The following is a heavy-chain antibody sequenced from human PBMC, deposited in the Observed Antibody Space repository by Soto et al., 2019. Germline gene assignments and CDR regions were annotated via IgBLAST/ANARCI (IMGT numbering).Heavy chain of an antibody. CDR3: ARWAGMVGDSTFTGPFDY. CDR2: IIPKFATA. Sequence: ASVKVSCKASGGSFSNYAISWVRQAPGQGLEWMGMIIPKFATAKRAQTFQGRVTITADESTRTVYMELSSLRSEDTAIYYCARWAGMVGDSTFTGPFDYWGQGTLVTVSS. CDR1: GGSFSNYA. D-gene: IGHD1-26*01. V-gene: IGHV1-69*13. J-gene: IGHJ4*02.